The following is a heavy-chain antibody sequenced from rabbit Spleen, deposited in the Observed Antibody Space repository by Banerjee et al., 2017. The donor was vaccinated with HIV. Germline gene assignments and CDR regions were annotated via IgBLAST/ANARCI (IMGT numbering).Heavy chain of an antibody. CDR2: IAVSSSGFT. V-gene: IGHV1S40*01. CDR1: GFSFSSSDY. CDR3: ARDTGSSFSSYCMDL. Sequence: QSLEESGGDLVKPGASLTLTCTASGFSFSSSDYMCWVRQAPGKGLEWISCIAVSSSGFTYSTTWAKGRFTCSKTSSTTVTLQMTSLTVADTATYFCARDTGSSFSSYCMDLWGPGTLVTVS. D-gene: IGHD8-1*01. J-gene: IGHJ6*01.